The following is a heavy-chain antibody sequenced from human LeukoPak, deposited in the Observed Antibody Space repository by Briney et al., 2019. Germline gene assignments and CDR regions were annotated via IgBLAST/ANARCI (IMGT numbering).Heavy chain of an antibody. D-gene: IGHD3-9*01. V-gene: IGHV4-4*07. CDR1: GGSISSYY. CDR3: ASSYDILTGYYFLHY. CDR2: IYTSGST. Sequence: SETLSLTYTVSGGSISSYYWSWIRQPAGKGLEWIGRIYTSGSTNYNPSLKSRVTMSVDTSKNQFSLKLSSVTAADTAVYYCASSYDILTGYYFLHYWGQGTLVTVSS. J-gene: IGHJ4*02.